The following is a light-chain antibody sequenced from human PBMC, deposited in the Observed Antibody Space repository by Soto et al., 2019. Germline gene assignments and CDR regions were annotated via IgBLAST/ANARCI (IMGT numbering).Light chain of an antibody. CDR2: DVS. J-gene: IGLJ1*01. CDR3: CSYTSSSTPWV. V-gene: IGLV2-14*03. Sequence: TSSDVGGYNYVSWYQQHQGTAPTLMIYDVSDRPSGVSNRFSASKSGNTASLTISGLQAEDAADYYCCSYTSSSTPWVFGTGTKVTVL. CDR1: SSDVGGYNY.